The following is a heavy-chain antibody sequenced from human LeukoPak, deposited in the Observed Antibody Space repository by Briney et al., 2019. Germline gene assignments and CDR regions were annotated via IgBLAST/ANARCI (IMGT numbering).Heavy chain of an antibody. Sequence: GGSLRLSWAASGFTFSSYAMSWVRQAPGKGLEWVSAISGSGGSTNYADSVKGRFTISSDNSNTTLYLQMNSLGAEDSAVYYCAKDLGTDTAMAFEYRGQGTLVTVSS. CDR3: AKDLGTDTAMAFEY. J-gene: IGHJ4*02. CDR1: GFTFSSYA. V-gene: IGHV3-23*01. D-gene: IGHD5-18*01. CDR2: ISGSGGST.